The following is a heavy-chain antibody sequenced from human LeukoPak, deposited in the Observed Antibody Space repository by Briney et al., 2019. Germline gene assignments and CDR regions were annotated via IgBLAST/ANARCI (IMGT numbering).Heavy chain of an antibody. CDR3: ARGRTIFGVVPYYFDY. V-gene: IGHV3-21*01. CDR2: ISSSSSYI. D-gene: IGHD3-3*01. J-gene: IGHJ4*02. Sequence: PGGSLRLSCAASGFTFSSYSMSWVRQAPGEGLEWVSSISSSSSYIYYADSVKGRFTISRDNAKNSLYLQMNSLRAEDTAVYYCARGRTIFGVVPYYFDYWGQGTLVTVSS. CDR1: GFTFSSYS.